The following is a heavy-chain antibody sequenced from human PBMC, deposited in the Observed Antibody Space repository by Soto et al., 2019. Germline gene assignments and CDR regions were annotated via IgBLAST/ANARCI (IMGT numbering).Heavy chain of an antibody. D-gene: IGHD3-3*01. J-gene: IGHJ4*02. CDR3: ARGGYYKSQAYYFDY. CDR1: GFTFSSYG. V-gene: IGHV3-33*01. CDR2: IWYDGSNK. Sequence: QVQLVESGGGVVQPGRSLRLSCAASGFTFSSYGMHWVRQAPGKGLEWVAVIWYDGSNKYYADSVKGRFTISRDNSKNTPYLQMNSLRAEDTAVYYCARGGYYKSQAYYFDYWGQGTLVTVSS.